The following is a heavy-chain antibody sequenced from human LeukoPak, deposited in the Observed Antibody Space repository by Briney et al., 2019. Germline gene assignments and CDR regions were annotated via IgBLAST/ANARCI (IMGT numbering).Heavy chain of an antibody. J-gene: IGHJ4*02. CDR3: ARGGPYYDSSRANDLNY. CDR1: GYTFTSYG. D-gene: IGHD3-22*01. CDR2: INPSSGGT. V-gene: IGHV1-2*04. Sequence: ASVKVSCKASGYTFTSYGISWVRQAPGQGLEWMGWINPSSGGTHYVQKFQGWVTMTRDTSISTAYMELSRLTSDDTAVYYCARGGPYYDSSRANDLNYWGQGALVTVSS.